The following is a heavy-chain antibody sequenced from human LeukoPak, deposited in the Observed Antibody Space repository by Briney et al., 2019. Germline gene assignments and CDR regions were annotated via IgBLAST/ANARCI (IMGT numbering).Heavy chain of an antibody. J-gene: IGHJ4*02. D-gene: IGHD3-22*01. CDR1: GFTFSSYA. Sequence: GGSLRLSCAASGFTFSSYAMSWVRQAPGKGLEWVSAISGSGGSTYYADSVKGRFTISRDNSKNTLYLQMNNLRAEDTAVYYCARDRYYYDSSGYSGYYFDYWGQGTLVTVSS. CDR3: ARDRYYYDSSGYSGYYFDY. V-gene: IGHV3-23*01. CDR2: ISGSGGST.